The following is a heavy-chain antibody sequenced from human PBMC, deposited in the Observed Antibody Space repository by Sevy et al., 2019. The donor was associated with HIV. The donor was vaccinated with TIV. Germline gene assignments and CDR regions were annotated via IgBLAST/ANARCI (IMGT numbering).Heavy chain of an antibody. Sequence: GGSLRLSCGASGFTFSTYAMSWVRQAPGKGLDWVSTMTGSGGNKLYSDSVKGRFTISRDNSMNMVYLQLNSLRVEDMAVYYCAKHVGNPSGPFDIWGQGTMVTVSS. CDR3: AKHVGNPSGPFDI. J-gene: IGHJ3*02. CDR2: MTGSGGNK. CDR1: GFTFSTYA. D-gene: IGHD3-10*01. V-gene: IGHV3-23*01.